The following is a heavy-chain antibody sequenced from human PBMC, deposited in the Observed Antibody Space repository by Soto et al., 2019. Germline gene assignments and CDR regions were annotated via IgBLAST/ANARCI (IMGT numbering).Heavy chain of an antibody. J-gene: IGHJ4*02. CDR1: GGTFSSYA. CDR3: ATPPTFYYYDSSGYYNY. D-gene: IGHD3-22*01. V-gene: IGHV1-69*13. Sequence: ASVKVSCKASGGTFSSYAISWVRQAPGQGLEWMGGIIPIFGTANCAQKFQGRVTITADESTSTAYMELSSLRSEDTALYYCATPPTFYYYDSSGYYNYWGQGTLGTVSS. CDR2: IIPIFGTA.